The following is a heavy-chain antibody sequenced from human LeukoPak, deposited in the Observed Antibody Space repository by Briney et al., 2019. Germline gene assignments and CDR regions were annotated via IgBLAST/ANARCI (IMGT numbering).Heavy chain of an antibody. CDR2: IKQDGSEK. CDR3: ARGGRGSAAVVAPRSFDI. D-gene: IGHD3-22*01. V-gene: IGHV3-7*03. Sequence: GGSLRLSCAASGFTFSNCWMSWVRQAPGKGLEWVANIKQDGSEKYYVDSVKGRSTISRDNAKNSLYLQMNSLRAEDSALYYCARGGRGSAAVVAPRSFDIWGQGTMVTVSS. J-gene: IGHJ3*02. CDR1: GFTFSNCW.